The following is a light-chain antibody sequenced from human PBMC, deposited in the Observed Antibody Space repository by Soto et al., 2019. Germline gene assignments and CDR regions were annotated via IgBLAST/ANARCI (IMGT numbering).Light chain of an antibody. CDR2: AAS. CDR3: QQSYNTPWT. J-gene: IGKJ1*01. CDR1: QTILSY. V-gene: IGKV1-39*01. Sequence: PSQTILSYLNWYQQKPGKAPKLLISAASNLQSGVPSRFSGVGSGTEFTLTISSLQPEDFATYHCQQSYNTPWTFGQGTKVAIK.